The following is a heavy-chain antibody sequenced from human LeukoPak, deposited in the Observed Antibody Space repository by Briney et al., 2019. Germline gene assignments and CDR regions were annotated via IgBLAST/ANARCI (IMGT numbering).Heavy chain of an antibody. Sequence: GGSLRLSCAASGFTFSSYAMHWVRQAPGKGLEWVAVISYDGSNKYYADSVKGRFTISRDNSKNTLYLQMNSLRAGDTAVYYCAKTPPILTGVDYYYYYMDVWGKGTTVTVSS. CDR1: GFTFSSYA. J-gene: IGHJ6*03. V-gene: IGHV3-30*04. CDR3: AKTPPILTGVDYYYYYMDV. D-gene: IGHD7-27*01. CDR2: ISYDGSNK.